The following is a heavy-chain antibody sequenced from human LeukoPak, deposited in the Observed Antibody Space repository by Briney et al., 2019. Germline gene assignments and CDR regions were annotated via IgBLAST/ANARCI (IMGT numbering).Heavy chain of an antibody. CDR1: GGSISSYY. Sequence: PSETLSLTCTVSGGSISSYYWSWIRQPPGKGLEWIGYIYYSGSTNYNPSLKSRVTISVDTSKNQFSLKLSSVTAADTAVYYCARGQQLVGVYYYYYMDVWGKGTTVTVSS. CDR2: IYYSGST. D-gene: IGHD6-6*01. CDR3: ARGQQLVGVYYYYYMDV. V-gene: IGHV4-59*01. J-gene: IGHJ6*03.